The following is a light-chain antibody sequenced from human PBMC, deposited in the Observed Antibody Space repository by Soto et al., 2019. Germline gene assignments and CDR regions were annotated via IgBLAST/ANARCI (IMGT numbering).Light chain of an antibody. CDR1: QDINNY. Sequence: DIQMTQSPSSLSASVGDRVTITCQASQDINNYLNWYQQKPGKAPKLLIYAASNLQTGVPSRFSGSGSGTDFTFTISSLQPEDIAMYYCQQYNNLITFGQGTRLEIK. CDR2: AAS. CDR3: QQYNNLIT. V-gene: IGKV1-33*01. J-gene: IGKJ5*01.